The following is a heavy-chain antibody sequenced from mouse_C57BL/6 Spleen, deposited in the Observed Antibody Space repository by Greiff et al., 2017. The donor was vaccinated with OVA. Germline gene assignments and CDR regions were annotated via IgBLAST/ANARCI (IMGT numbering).Heavy chain of an antibody. J-gene: IGHJ2*01. CDR1: GFNIKDDY. CDR3: TTGITTVVANSFDY. Sequence: VQLQQSGAELVRPGASVKLSCTASGFNIKDDYMHWVKQRPEQGLEWIGWIDPENGDTEYASKFQGKATITADTSSNTAYLQLSSLTSEDTAVYYCTTGITTVVANSFDYWGQGTTLTVSS. V-gene: IGHV14-4*01. D-gene: IGHD1-1*01. CDR2: IDPENGDT.